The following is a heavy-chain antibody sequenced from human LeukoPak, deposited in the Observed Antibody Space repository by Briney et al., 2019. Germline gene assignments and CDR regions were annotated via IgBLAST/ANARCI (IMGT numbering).Heavy chain of an antibody. J-gene: IGHJ4*02. D-gene: IGHD6-19*01. V-gene: IGHV1-18*01. CDR3: ARAGVAVALLSHWDY. CDR1: GYTFTSYG. CDR2: ISAYNGNT. Sequence: ASVKVSCKASGYTFTSYGISWVRQAPGQGLEWMGWISAYNGNTNYAQKLQGRVTMTTDTSTSTAYMELRSLRSDDTAVYYCARAGVAVALLSHWDYWGQGTLVTVSS.